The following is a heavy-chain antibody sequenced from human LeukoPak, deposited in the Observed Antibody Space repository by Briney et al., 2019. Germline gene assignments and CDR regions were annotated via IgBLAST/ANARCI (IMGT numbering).Heavy chain of an antibody. Sequence: GGCLRLSCSASGFSFSNYDMHWVRQAPGKGLEYVSAISSNGGSTYYADSVKGRLTISRDNSKNTLYLHTSSLRPEDTAVYFCVKDIMGSTDYYYGLDVWGQGTTSTVSS. V-gene: IGHV3-64D*09. J-gene: IGHJ6*02. D-gene: IGHD3-10*01. CDR1: GFSFSNYD. CDR3: VKDIMGSTDYYYGLDV. CDR2: ISSNGGST.